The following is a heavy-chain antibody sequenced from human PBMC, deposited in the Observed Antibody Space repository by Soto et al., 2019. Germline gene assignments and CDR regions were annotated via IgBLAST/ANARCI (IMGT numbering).Heavy chain of an antibody. Sequence: QVQLVESGGGVVQPGRSLRLSCAASGSTSRAIAMPGAARPPGKGLEWGAVIWFDGSNKYYEDSVKGRFTISRDNSKNTLYLQMHSLRAEDTAVYYCARVGITGTTFRGFDYWGQGTLVTVSS. J-gene: IGHJ4*02. CDR2: IWFDGSNK. D-gene: IGHD1-20*01. V-gene: IGHV3-33*01. CDR1: GSTSRAIA. CDR3: ARVGITGTTFRGFDY.